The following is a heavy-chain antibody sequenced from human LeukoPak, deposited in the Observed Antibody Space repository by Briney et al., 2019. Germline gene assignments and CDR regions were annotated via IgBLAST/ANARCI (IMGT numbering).Heavy chain of an antibody. J-gene: IGHJ4*02. CDR3: ARVIAARLWVFDY. CDR1: GFTFSSYW. Sequence: GGSLRLSCAASGFTFSSYWMHWVRQAPGKGLVWVSRINTDGSSTSYADSVKGRFTISRDNAKNTLYLQMNSLRAEDTAVYYCARVIAARLWVFDYWGQGTLVTVSS. D-gene: IGHD6-6*01. V-gene: IGHV3-74*01. CDR2: INTDGSST.